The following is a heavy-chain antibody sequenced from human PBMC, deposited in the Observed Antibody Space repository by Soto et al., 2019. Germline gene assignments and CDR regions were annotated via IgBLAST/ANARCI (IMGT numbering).Heavy chain of an antibody. CDR1: GYTFTSYD. V-gene: IGHV1-8*01. D-gene: IGHD2-21*01. CDR3: ARALRWGYYYYYYYMDV. J-gene: IGHJ6*03. CDR2: MNPNSGNT. Sequence: ASVKVSCKASGYTFTSYDINWVRQATGQGFEWMGWMNPNSGNTGYAQKFQGRVTMTRNTSISTAYMELSSLRSEDTAVYYCARALRWGYYYYYYYMDVWGKGTTVTVSS.